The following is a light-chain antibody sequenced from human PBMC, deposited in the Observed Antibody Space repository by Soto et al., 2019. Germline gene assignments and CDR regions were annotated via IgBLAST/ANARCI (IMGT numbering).Light chain of an antibody. CDR1: SSNIGSNT. CDR2: SNY. Sequence: QSVLTQPPSASGTPGQRVTISCSGSSSNIGSNTVNWYQQLPGTAPKLLIYSNYRRPSGVPDRFSGSKSGTSASLAISGLQSEDEADYYCAAWDDSLNGPGFGGGTKVTVL. V-gene: IGLV1-44*01. CDR3: AAWDDSLNGPG. J-gene: IGLJ2*01.